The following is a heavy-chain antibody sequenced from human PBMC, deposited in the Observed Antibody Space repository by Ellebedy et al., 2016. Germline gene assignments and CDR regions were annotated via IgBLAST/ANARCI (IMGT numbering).Heavy chain of an antibody. CDR1: GASISSYY. D-gene: IGHD4-17*01. CDR3: ARDRGNGDLDY. Sequence: SETLSLTCSVSGASISSYYWVWVRQPPGKRLEWIGNIRDSGRTNYSPSVKGRVAISRDTSKNQFSLILSSVTTADTAVYYCARDRGNGDLDYWGQGNLVTVSS. V-gene: IGHV4-59*01. CDR2: IRDSGRT. J-gene: IGHJ4*02.